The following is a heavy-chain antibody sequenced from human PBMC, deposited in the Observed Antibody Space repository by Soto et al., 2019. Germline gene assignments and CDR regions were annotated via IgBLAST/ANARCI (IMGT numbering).Heavy chain of an antibody. V-gene: IGHV5-51*01. CDR3: ATPGGRDFNAFDV. Sequence: GESLKISCNGSGYTFTINWIGWVRQMPGKGLEWMGIIFPIDSDTRYSPSSQGQVTISADNSISTAYLQWSSLKASDTAIYYCATPGGRDFNAFDVWGQGTMVTVS. J-gene: IGHJ3*01. CDR1: GYTFTINW. CDR2: IFPIDSDT. D-gene: IGHD2-21*02.